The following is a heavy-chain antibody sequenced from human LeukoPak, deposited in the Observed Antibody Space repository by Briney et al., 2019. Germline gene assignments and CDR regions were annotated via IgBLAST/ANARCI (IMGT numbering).Heavy chain of an antibody. CDR2: IRHDGSIK. CDR1: GFTLSTYG. Sequence: PGGSLRLSCAASGFTLSTYGMYCVRQAPGKGLEWVAFIRHDGSIKYYADSVKGRFTISRDNSKNTLYLQMNSLRAEDTAVYYCAKDSLADIDYWGQGTLVTVSS. CDR3: AKDSLADIDY. D-gene: IGHD3-16*01. V-gene: IGHV3-30*02. J-gene: IGHJ4*02.